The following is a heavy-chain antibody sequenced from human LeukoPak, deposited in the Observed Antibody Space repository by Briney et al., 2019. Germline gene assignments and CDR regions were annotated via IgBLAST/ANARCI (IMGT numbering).Heavy chain of an antibody. V-gene: IGHV3-7*01. CDR2: IKQDGSGK. CDR1: GFTFSSYW. J-gene: IGHJ4*02. Sequence: GGSLRLSCAASGFTFSSYWMNWVRQAPGKGLEWVANIKQDGSGKYYVDSVKDRFTISRDNAKNSLYLQMTSLRAEDTAVYYCARDPDQIVGANFDYWGQGTLVTVSS. CDR3: ARDPDQIVGANFDY. D-gene: IGHD1-26*01.